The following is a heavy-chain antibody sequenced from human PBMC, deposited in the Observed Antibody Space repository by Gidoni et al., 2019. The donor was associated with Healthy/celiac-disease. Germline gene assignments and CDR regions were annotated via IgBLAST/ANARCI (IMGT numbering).Heavy chain of an antibody. CDR1: GGSFSGYY. V-gene: IGHV4-34*01. J-gene: IGHJ5*02. D-gene: IGHD4-17*01. Sequence: QVQLQQWGAGLLTPSETLSLTCAVYGGSFSGYYWSWIRQPPGKGLEWIGEINHSGSTNYNPSLKSRVTISVDTSKNQFSLKLSSVTAADTAVYYCARGLWMTTVTIRRGINWFDPWGQGTLVTVSS. CDR3: ARGLWMTTVTIRRGINWFDP. CDR2: INHSGST.